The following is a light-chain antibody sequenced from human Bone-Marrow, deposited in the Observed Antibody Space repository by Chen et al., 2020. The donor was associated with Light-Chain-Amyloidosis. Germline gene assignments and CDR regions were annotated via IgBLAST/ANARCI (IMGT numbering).Light chain of an antibody. CDR3: QSADSSRTYEVI. V-gene: IGLV3-25*03. J-gene: IGLJ2*01. CDR2: RDT. CDR1: DLPTKY. Sequence: SYELTQPPSVSVSPGQTARITCSGDDLPTKYAYWYQQKPGQAPVLVIHRDTERPSGISERFSGSSSGTTATLTISGVQEEDEADYHCQSADSSRTYEVIFGGGTKLTVL.